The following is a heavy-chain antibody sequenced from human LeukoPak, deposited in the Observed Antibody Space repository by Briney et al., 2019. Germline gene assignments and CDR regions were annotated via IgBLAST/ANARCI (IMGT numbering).Heavy chain of an antibody. CDR2: FDPEDGET. Sequence: ASVKVSCTVSGYTLTELSMHWVRQAPGKGLEWMGGFDPEDGETIYAQKFQGRVTMTEDTSTDTAYMELSSLRSEDTAVYYCATDRRDRRITMVRGVINFNYYYYGMDVWGQGTTVTVSS. D-gene: IGHD3-10*01. V-gene: IGHV1-24*01. CDR1: GYTLTELS. CDR3: ATDRRDRRITMVRGVINFNYYYYGMDV. J-gene: IGHJ6*02.